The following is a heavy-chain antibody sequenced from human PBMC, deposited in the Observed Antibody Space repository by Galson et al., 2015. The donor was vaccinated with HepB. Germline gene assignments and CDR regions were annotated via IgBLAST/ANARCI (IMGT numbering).Heavy chain of an antibody. Sequence: SLRLSCAASGFTFSDYYMSWIRQAPGKGLEWVSYISSSGSTIYYADSVKGRFTISRDNAKNSLYLQMNSLRAEDTAVYYCARSADTTDSSVFDIWGQGTMVTVSS. CDR3: ARSADTTDSSVFDI. J-gene: IGHJ3*02. V-gene: IGHV3-11*01. CDR1: GFTFSDYY. D-gene: IGHD3-22*01. CDR2: ISSSGSTI.